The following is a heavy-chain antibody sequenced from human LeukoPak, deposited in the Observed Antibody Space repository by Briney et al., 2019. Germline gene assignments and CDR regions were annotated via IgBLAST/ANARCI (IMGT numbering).Heavy chain of an antibody. Sequence: GGSLRLSCAASGFTFSSYGMHWVRQAPGKGLEWVAVISYDGSNKYYADSVKGRFTISRDNAKNSLYLQMNSLRAEDTAVYYCARGCSGGSCPQCYFDYWGQGTLVTVSS. CDR3: ARGCSGGSCPQCYFDY. J-gene: IGHJ4*02. V-gene: IGHV3-30*03. D-gene: IGHD2-15*01. CDR2: ISYDGSNK. CDR1: GFTFSSYG.